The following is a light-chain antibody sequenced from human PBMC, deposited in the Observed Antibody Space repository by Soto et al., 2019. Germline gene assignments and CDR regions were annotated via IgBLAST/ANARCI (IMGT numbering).Light chain of an antibody. Sequence: QSVLTQPASVPGAPGPSITMSCTGTSSDVGGYDYVSWYQQHPGEVPKLIIFEVSSRPAWISNRFSASKSCNTASLTISGLQAEDEGDYYCSSYTNSSSYVFGTGTTLTVL. CDR3: SSYTNSSSYV. CDR2: EVS. CDR1: SSDVGGYDY. J-gene: IGLJ1*01. V-gene: IGLV2-14*01.